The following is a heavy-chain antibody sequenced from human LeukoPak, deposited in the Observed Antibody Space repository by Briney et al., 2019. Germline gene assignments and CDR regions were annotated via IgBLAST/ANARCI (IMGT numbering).Heavy chain of an antibody. CDR1: GFTFDAYW. J-gene: IGHJ2*01. CDR2: ISSSSSYI. V-gene: IGHV3-21*01. D-gene: IGHD5-24*01. Sequence: PGGSLRLSCAASGFTFDAYWMHWVRQAPGKGLEWVSFISSSSSYIYYADSVKGRFTISRDNAKNSLYLQMNSLRAEDTAVYYCARDRVFADGYSRFDLWGRGTLVTVSS. CDR3: ARDRVFADGYSRFDL.